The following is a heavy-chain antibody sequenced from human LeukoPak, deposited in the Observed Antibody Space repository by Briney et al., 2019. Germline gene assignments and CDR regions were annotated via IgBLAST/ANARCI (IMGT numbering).Heavy chain of an antibody. D-gene: IGHD2-2*01. CDR3: ALLVVPAAADY. CDR1: GGSLSGYF. V-gene: IGHV4-34*01. J-gene: IGHJ4*02. Sequence: PSETLSLTCAVYGGSLSGYFWRWIRQPPGKGLEWIGEINHSGSAKYNPSLKSRVTISVDTSKNQFSLKLSSVTAADTAVYYCALLVVPAAADYWGQGTLVTVSS. CDR2: INHSGSA.